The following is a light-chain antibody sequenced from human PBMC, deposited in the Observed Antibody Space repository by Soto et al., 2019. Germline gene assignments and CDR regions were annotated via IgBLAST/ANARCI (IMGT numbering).Light chain of an antibody. Sequence: EIGMTQSPATLSVSPGEGATLSCRASQGIGSTLAWYQQKPCQTPRLLSYDTSIRATGVPARFRGSASGTEFTLHITGLQSADVEVYYCQHYSNWPHPFGGGTRVESK. CDR1: QGIGST. V-gene: IGKV3-15*01. CDR2: DTS. CDR3: QHYSNWPHP. J-gene: IGKJ4*01.